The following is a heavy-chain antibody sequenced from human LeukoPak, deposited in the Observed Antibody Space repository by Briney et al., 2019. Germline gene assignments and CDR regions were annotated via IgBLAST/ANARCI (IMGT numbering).Heavy chain of an antibody. V-gene: IGHV3-30*18. CDR2: ISYDGSNK. D-gene: IGHD6-19*01. J-gene: IGHJ4*02. Sequence: PGGSLRLSCAASGFTFSSYGMHWVRQAPGKGLEWVAVISYDGSNKYYADSVKGRFTISRDNSKNTLYLQMNSLRAEDTAVYYCAKDRAVAGTARRGPHFDYWGQGTLVTVSS. CDR3: AKDRAVAGTARRGPHFDY. CDR1: GFTFSSYG.